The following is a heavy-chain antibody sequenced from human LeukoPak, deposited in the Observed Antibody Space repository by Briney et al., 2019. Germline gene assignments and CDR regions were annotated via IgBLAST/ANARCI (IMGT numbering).Heavy chain of an antibody. CDR3: AKDLGTLISGSYYFYFDY. V-gene: IGHV3-30*02. J-gene: IGHJ4*02. CDR1: GFTFSSYG. Sequence: GGSLRLSCAASGFTFSSYGMHWVRQAPGKGLEWVAFVRNDGTNKHYADSVKGRFTISRDNSKNTVYLQMNSLRAEDTAVYYCAKDLGTLISGSYYFYFDYWGQGTLVTVSS. CDR2: VRNDGTNK. D-gene: IGHD3-10*01.